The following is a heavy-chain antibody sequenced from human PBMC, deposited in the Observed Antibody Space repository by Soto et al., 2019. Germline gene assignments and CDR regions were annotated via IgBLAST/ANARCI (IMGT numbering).Heavy chain of an antibody. CDR2: IIPIFGTT. CDR1: GGTFSSYA. D-gene: IGHD3-22*01. J-gene: IGHJ4*02. Sequence: GASVKVSWKASGGTFSSYAISWVRQAPGQGLEWMGGIIPIFGTTNYAQKFQGRVTITRDMSTSTAYMELSSLRSEDTAVYYCAAVAYYDSSGYNYFDYWGQGTLVTVSS. CDR3: AAVAYYDSSGYNYFDY. V-gene: IGHV1-69*05.